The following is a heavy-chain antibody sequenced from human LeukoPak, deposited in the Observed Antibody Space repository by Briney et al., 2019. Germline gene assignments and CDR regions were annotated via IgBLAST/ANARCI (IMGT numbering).Heavy chain of an antibody. CDR3: AKSRMGAKEKSEGRFGMDV. Sequence: PGGSLRLSCAASGFTFRNYVIHWVRQAPGKGLEWVAVISYDGSNKYYADSVKGRFTISRDNSKNTLYLQMNSLRAEDTAVYYCAKSRMGAKEKSEGRFGMDVWGQGTTVTVSS. V-gene: IGHV3-30*18. D-gene: IGHD1-26*01. CDR2: ISYDGSNK. J-gene: IGHJ6*02. CDR1: GFTFRNYV.